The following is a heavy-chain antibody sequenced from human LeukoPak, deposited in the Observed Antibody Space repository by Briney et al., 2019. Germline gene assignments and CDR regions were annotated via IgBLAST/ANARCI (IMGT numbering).Heavy chain of an antibody. Sequence: GGSLRLSCAASGFTFSSYATSWVRQAPGKGLEWVSAISGSGGSTYYADSVKGRFTISRDNSKNTLYLQMNSLRAEDTAVYYCAKDPGGYSYGPQLDYWGQGTLVTVSS. CDR1: GFTFSSYA. D-gene: IGHD5-18*01. V-gene: IGHV3-23*01. J-gene: IGHJ4*02. CDR2: ISGSGGST. CDR3: AKDPGGYSYGPQLDY.